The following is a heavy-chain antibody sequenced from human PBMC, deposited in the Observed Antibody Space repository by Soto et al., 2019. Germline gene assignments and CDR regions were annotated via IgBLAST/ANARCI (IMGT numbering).Heavy chain of an antibody. V-gene: IGHV1-18*01. CDR1: GYTFSKYD. J-gene: IGHJ4*02. Sequence: QVQLVQSGTEVKTPGASVKVSCKTSGYTFSKYDISWVRQAPGQGLEWMGLISANSGRANYAQKLQGRVTMTTDTSTSTAYMELGSLRSDDTAVYYCVMQYFDFWTDFPDFDYWGQGTLVTVSS. CDR2: ISANSGRA. CDR3: VMQYFDFWTDFPDFDY. D-gene: IGHD3-3*01.